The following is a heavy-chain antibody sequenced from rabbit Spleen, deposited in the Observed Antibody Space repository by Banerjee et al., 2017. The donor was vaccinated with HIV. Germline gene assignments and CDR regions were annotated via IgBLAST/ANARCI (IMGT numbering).Heavy chain of an antibody. J-gene: IGHJ4*01. CDR1: GFSFSSSDY. V-gene: IGHV1S40*01. D-gene: IGHD1-1*01. Sequence: QSLEESGGGLVQPEGSLTLTCKASGFSFSSSDYICWVRQAPGKGLEWISCIAGSSSGFTYSATWATGRFTISKTSSTTLTLQMTSLTAADTATYFCARDLPGIIGWNFNLWGPGTLVTVS. CDR3: ARDLPGIIGWNFNL. CDR2: IAGSSSGFT.